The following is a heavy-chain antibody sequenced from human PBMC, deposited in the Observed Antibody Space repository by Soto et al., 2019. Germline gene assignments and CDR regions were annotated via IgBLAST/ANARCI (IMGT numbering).Heavy chain of an antibody. CDR2: ISSSSSYI. D-gene: IGHD6-19*01. CDR1: GFTFSSYS. J-gene: IGHJ3*02. Sequence: GGSLRLSCAASGFTFSSYSMNWVHQAPGKGLEWVSSISSSSSYIYYADSVKGRFTISRDNAKNSLYLQMNSLRAEDTAVYYCARGTSVYSSGWYFAFDIWGQGTMVTVSS. V-gene: IGHV3-21*01. CDR3: ARGTSVYSSGWYFAFDI.